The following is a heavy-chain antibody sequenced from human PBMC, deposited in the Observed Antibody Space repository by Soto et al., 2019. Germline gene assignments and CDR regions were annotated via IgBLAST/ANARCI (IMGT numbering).Heavy chain of an antibody. D-gene: IGHD3-10*01. J-gene: IGHJ6*02. CDR2: IDPSDSYT. CDR3: ARLAMVRGVPTCCMDV. V-gene: IGHV5-10-1*01. Sequence: EVQLVQSGAEVKKPGESLRISCKGSGYSFTSYWISWVRQMPGKGLEWMGRIDPSDSYTNYSPSFQGHVTISADKSISTAYLQWSSLKASDTAMYYCARLAMVRGVPTCCMDVWGQGTRVTVSS. CDR1: GYSFTSYW.